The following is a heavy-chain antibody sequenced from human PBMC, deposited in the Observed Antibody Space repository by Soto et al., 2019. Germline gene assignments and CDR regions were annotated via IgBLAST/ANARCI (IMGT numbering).Heavy chain of an antibody. CDR1: GFTFGSYA. V-gene: IGHV3-23*01. J-gene: IGHJ4*02. D-gene: IGHD1-26*01. CDR3: AKDVRIVGAPFYFGY. CDR2: ISASGGGT. Sequence: LRLSCAASGFTFGSYAMSWVRQAPGKGLEWVSAISASGGGTYYADSVKGRFTISRDNSKSTLYLQMNSLRAEDTAVYYCAKDVRIVGAPFYFGYWGQGXLVTVYS.